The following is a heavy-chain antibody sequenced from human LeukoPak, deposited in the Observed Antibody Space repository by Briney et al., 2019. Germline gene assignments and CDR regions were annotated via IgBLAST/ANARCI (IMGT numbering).Heavy chain of an antibody. J-gene: IGHJ4*02. CDR1: GGSFSGYY. D-gene: IGHD6-13*01. Sequence: SETLSLTCAVYGGSFSGYYWSWIRQPPGKGLEWIGEINHSGSTNYNPSLKSRVTISVDKSKNQFSLKLSSVTAADTAVYYCASPRAERSTWYAVDYWGQGTLVTVSA. CDR2: INHSGST. CDR3: ASPRAERSTWYAVDY. V-gene: IGHV4-34*01.